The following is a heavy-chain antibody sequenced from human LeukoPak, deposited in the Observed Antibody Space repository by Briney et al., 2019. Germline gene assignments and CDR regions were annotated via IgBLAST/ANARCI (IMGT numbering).Heavy chain of an antibody. CDR3: ARAKSNYAPFDY. D-gene: IGHD4-11*01. Sequence: ASVKVSCKASGYTFTSYYMHWVRQAPGQGLEWMGIINPSGGSTIYAQKFEGRVTMTRDTSTSTVYMELSSLRSEDTAVSYCARAKSNYAPFDYWGQGTLVTVSS. CDR2: INPSGGST. J-gene: IGHJ4*02. CDR1: GYTFTSYY. V-gene: IGHV1-46*01.